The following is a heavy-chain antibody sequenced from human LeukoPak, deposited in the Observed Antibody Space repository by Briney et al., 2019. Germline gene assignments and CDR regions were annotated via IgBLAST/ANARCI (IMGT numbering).Heavy chain of an antibody. CDR3: TRGSGSYYVSYSY. Sequence: GGSLRLSCPASGFTFGDYAMSWVRQAPGKGLEWVGFIRSKAYGGTTEYAASVKGRFTISRDDSKSIAYLQMNSLKTEDTAVYYCTRGSGSYYVSYSYWGQGTLVTVSS. CDR1: GFTFGDYA. V-gene: IGHV3-49*04. D-gene: IGHD1-26*01. CDR2: IRSKAYGGTT. J-gene: IGHJ4*02.